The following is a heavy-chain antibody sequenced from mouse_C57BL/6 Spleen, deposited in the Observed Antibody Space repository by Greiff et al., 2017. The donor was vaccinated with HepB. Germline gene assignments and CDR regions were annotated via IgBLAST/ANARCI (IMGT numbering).Heavy chain of an antibody. D-gene: IGHD2-1*01. CDR2: IYPRSGNT. CDR1: GYTFTSYG. Sequence: VQLQQSGAELARPGASVKLSCKASGYTFTSYGISWVKQRTGQGLEWIGEIYPRSGNTYYNEKFKGKATLTADKSSSTAYMELRSLTSEDSAVYFCAREEGYYGNYLDYWGQGTTLTVSS. CDR3: AREEGYYGNYLDY. J-gene: IGHJ2*01. V-gene: IGHV1-81*01.